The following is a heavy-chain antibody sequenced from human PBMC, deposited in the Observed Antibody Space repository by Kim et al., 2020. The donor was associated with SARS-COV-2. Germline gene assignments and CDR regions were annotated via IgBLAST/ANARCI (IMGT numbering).Heavy chain of an antibody. J-gene: IGHJ2*01. CDR3: ARDLSVLRYFDWSSREHSDPAWYFDL. Sequence: SETLSLTCTVSGGSISSGGYYWSWIRQHPGKGLEWIGYIYYSWSTYYNPSLKSRVTISVDTSKNQFSLKLSSVTAADTAVYYCARDLSVLRYFDWSSREHSDPAWYFDLWGRGTLVTVSS. CDR1: GGSISSGGYY. V-gene: IGHV4-31*03. CDR2: IYYSWST. D-gene: IGHD3-9*01.